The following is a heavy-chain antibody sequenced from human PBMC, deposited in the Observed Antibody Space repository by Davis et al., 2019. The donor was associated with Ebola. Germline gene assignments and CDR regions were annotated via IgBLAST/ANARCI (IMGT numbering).Heavy chain of an antibody. D-gene: IGHD1-1*01. J-gene: IGHJ4*02. Sequence: PSETLSLTCTVSGGSISGYSWIWIRQPPGKGLEWIAYIYNSGSTNYNPSLKSRVTISVDTSKNQFSLKLSSVTAADTAVYFCARFERYNFGYSSGCDYWGQGTLVTVSS. CDR1: GGSISGYS. CDR3: ARFERYNFGYSSGCDY. CDR2: IYNSGST. V-gene: IGHV4-59*01.